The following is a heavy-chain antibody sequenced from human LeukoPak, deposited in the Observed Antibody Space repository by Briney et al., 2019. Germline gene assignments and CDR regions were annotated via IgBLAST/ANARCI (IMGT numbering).Heavy chain of an antibody. CDR1: GGSISSSNW. J-gene: IGHJ6*02. CDR2: IYHSGST. CDR3: ARDSPLLRPRGSMDV. D-gene: IGHD3-16*01. V-gene: IGHV4-4*02. Sequence: SETLSLTCAVSGGSISSSNWWSWVRQPPGKGLEWIGEIYHSGSTNYNPSLKSRVTISVDTSKNQFSLKLSSVTAADTAVYYCARDSPLLRPRGSMDVWGQGTTVTVSS.